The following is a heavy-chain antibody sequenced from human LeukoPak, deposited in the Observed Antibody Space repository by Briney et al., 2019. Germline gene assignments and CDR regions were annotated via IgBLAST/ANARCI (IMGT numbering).Heavy chain of an antibody. CDR2: INEHGTT. CDR3: AKDRSPVGATTGDAFDI. J-gene: IGHJ3*02. CDR1: GFTFSDFW. D-gene: IGHD1-26*01. Sequence: PGGSLRLSCAASGFTFSDFWMYWVRQAPGKGLVWISNINEHGTTAYADSVKGRFTISRDNAKNILYLQMNSLRAEDTAVYYCAKDRSPVGATTGDAFDIWGQGIMVTVSS. V-gene: IGHV3-74*01.